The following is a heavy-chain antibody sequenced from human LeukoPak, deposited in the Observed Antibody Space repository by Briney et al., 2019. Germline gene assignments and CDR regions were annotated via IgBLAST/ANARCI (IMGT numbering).Heavy chain of an antibody. V-gene: IGHV3-30*02. D-gene: IGHD1/OR15-1a*01. CDR3: AKEGTASKPSDLDY. Sequence: GGSLRLSCAASGFTFTDYGMHWVRQAPGKGLEWVAFIRYDGNDKYYADSVKGRFTISRDNSKNTLSLQMSSLKPDDTAMYYCAKEGTASKPSDLDYWGQGTLVTVFS. CDR1: GFTFTDYG. J-gene: IGHJ4*02. CDR2: IRYDGNDK.